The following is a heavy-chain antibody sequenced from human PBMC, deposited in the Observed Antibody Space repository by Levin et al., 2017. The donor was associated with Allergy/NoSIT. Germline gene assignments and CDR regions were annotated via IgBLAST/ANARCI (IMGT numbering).Heavy chain of an antibody. Sequence: ASVKVSCKASGYTFTGYYIHWVRQAPGQGLEWMGWINPSSGGTNYAQKFQGRVTMTRDTSINTAYMELSRLRSDDTAVYYCARGIGKVVLVAADYWGQGTLVTVSS. J-gene: IGHJ4*02. V-gene: IGHV1-2*02. CDR3: ARGIGKVVLVAADY. CDR2: INPSSGGT. CDR1: GYTFTGYY. D-gene: IGHD2-15*01.